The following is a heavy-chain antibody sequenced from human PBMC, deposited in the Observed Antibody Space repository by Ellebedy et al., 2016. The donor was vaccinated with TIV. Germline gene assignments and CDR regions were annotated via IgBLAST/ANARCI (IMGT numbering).Heavy chain of an antibody. V-gene: IGHV1-46*01. D-gene: IGHD4-23*01. CDR1: AYIFTSHH. J-gene: IGHJ3*02. Sequence: ASVKVSCKASAYIFTSHHMHWVRQAPGQGLEWMGIINPSGDTTAYAQRFQGRVTMSADTSKNQISLKLSSVTAADTALYYCARVQTTVVHLSGFDIWGQGTKVTVSS. CDR3: ARVQTTVVHLSGFDI. CDR2: INPSGDTT.